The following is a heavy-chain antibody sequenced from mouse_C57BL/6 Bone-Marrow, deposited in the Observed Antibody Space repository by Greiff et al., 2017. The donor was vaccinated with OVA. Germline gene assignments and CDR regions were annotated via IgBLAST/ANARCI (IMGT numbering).Heavy chain of an antibody. Sequence: EVQVVESGEGLVKPGGSLKLSCAASGFTFSSYAMSWVRQTPEKRLEWVAYISSGGDYIYYADTVKGRFTISRDNARNTLYLQMSSLKSEDTAMYYCTRDPDGYFAYWGQGTLVTVSA. V-gene: IGHV5-9-1*02. CDR3: TRDPDGYFAY. CDR1: GFTFSSYA. CDR2: ISSGGDYI. D-gene: IGHD2-3*01. J-gene: IGHJ3*01.